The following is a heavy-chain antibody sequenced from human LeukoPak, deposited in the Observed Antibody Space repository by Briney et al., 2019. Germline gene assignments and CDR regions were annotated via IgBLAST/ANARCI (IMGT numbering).Heavy chain of an antibody. V-gene: IGHV3-48*03. CDR1: GFTFSSYE. D-gene: IGHD3-22*01. CDR3: ARDSSGYYLPDYFDY. CDR2: ISSSGSTV. J-gene: IGHJ4*02. Sequence: GGSLRLSCAASGFTFSSYEMDWVRQAPGKGLEWVSYISSSGSTVYYADSVKGRFTISRDNAKNSLYLQMNSLRAEDTAVYYCARDSSGYYLPDYFDYWGQGTLVTVSS.